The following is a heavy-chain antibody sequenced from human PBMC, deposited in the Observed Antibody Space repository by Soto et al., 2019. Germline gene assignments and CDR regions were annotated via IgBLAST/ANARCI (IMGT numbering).Heavy chain of an antibody. CDR3: ARAVTTPCYFDL. J-gene: IGHJ2*01. D-gene: IGHD4-17*01. CDR1: GGTLSSYA. CDR2: IIPIFGTA. Sequence: QVQLVQSGAEVKKPGSSVKVSCKASGGTLSSYAISWVRQAPGQGLEWMAGIIPIFGTADYAQKFQGRVTITADESTSTAYMELSSLRSEDTAVYYCARAVTTPCYFDLWGRGTLVTVSS. V-gene: IGHV1-69*12.